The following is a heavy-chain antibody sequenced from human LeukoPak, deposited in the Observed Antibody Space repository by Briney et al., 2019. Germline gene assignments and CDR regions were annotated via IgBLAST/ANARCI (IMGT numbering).Heavy chain of an antibody. CDR2: ISSNGANT. V-gene: IGHV3-64*03. CDR1: GFSFSLYS. CDR3: VKATVTSSYFDYFDY. Sequence: PGGSLRLSCSASGFSFSLYSMHWVRQAPGKGLEYVSAISSNGANTNYADSVKGRFTISRDNSKNTLYLQMSSLRAEDTAVYYCVKATVTSSYFDYFDYWGQGTQVTVSS. D-gene: IGHD4-17*01. J-gene: IGHJ4*02.